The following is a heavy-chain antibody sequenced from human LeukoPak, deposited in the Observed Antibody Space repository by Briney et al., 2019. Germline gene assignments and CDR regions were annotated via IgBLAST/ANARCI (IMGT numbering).Heavy chain of an antibody. Sequence: GGSLRLSCAASGFTFSSYAMSWVRQAPGKGLEWVSAISGSGGSTYYADSVKGRFTISRDNSKNTLYLQMNSLRAEDTAVYYCAKDGFGSSWYPYYYYYYMDVWGKGATVTVSS. D-gene: IGHD6-13*01. CDR2: ISGSGGST. CDR3: AKDGFGSSWYPYYYYYYMDV. J-gene: IGHJ6*03. V-gene: IGHV3-23*01. CDR1: GFTFSSYA.